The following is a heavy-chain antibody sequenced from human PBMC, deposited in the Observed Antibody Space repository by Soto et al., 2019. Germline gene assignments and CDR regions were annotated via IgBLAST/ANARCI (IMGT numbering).Heavy chain of an antibody. CDR3: ARDKRDLRFLEWSYYFDY. Sequence: SLRISCAASGFTLNSYTMHRVRQASGKGMERVAVISYDGSNKYYADSVKGRFTIPGDNSKNTLYLQMNSLRAEDTAVYYCARDKRDLRFLEWSYYFDYWGQGTLVTVS. CDR2: ISYDGSNK. D-gene: IGHD3-3*01. J-gene: IGHJ4*02. V-gene: IGHV3-30-3*01. CDR1: GFTLNSYT.